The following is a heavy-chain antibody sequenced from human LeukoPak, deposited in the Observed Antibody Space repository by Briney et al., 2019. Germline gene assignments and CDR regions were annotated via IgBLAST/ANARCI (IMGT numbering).Heavy chain of an antibody. D-gene: IGHD3-3*01. CDR3: ARDDYDFWSGYYSIDY. Sequence: GGSLRLSCAASGFTFSSYWMNWVRQAPGKGLEWVSYISGSSSTIYYADSVKGRFTISRDNAKNSLYLQMNSLRAEDTAVYYCARDDYDFWSGYYSIDYWGQGTLVTVSS. J-gene: IGHJ4*02. CDR2: ISGSSSTI. V-gene: IGHV3-48*01. CDR1: GFTFSSYW.